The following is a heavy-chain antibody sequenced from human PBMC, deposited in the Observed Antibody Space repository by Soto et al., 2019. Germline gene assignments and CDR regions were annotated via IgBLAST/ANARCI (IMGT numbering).Heavy chain of an antibody. J-gene: IGHJ6*02. V-gene: IGHV6-1*01. Sequence: SQTLSLTCAISGDSVSSNSAAWNWIRQSPSRGLEWLGRTYYRSKWYNDYAVSVRSRITINPDTSKNQFSLQLNSVTPEDTAVYYCARGVSGNSYYYYYGMDVWGQGTTVTVSS. CDR3: ARGVSGNSYYYYYGMDV. CDR2: TYYRSKWYN. CDR1: GDSVSSNSAA. D-gene: IGHD2-21*02.